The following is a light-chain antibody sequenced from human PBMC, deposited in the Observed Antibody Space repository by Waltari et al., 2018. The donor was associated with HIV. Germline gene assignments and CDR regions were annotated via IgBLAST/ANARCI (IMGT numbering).Light chain of an antibody. CDR2: GAS. V-gene: IGKV3-15*01. Sequence: ELVMTQSPVTLSMSPAETATLPCKASQTIRSALAWYQRSPAQAPRLLLYGASPSATGIAARFRGSGSVTEFPLNSSILQCEELAVYYCQQYVTWPLTCRGRTKVGIK. CDR1: QTIRSA. CDR3: QQYVTWPLT. J-gene: IGKJ4*02.